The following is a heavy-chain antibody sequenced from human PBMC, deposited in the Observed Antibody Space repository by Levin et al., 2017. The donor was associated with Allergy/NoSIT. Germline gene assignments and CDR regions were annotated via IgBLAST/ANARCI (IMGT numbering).Heavy chain of an antibody. CDR2: IWYDGSNK. D-gene: IGHD6-19*01. CDR3: AREATGYSSGWYGAWFDP. J-gene: IGHJ5*02. Sequence: PGGSLRLSCAASGFTFSSYGMHWVRQAPGKGLEWVAVIWYDGSNKYYADSVKGRFTISRDNSKNTLYLQMNSLRAEDTAVYYCAREATGYSSGWYGAWFDPWGQGTLVTVSS. V-gene: IGHV3-33*01. CDR1: GFTFSSYG.